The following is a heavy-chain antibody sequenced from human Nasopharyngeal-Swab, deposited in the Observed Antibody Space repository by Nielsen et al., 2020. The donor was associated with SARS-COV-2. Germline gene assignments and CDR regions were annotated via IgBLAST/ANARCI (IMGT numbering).Heavy chain of an antibody. Sequence: GESLKISCAGSGFTFSSYWMHWVRQVPGKGLVWVSRIDEHGSTINHADSVEGRFTISRDNAKNTLVLQMNSLRAEDTAVYYCGRDLGGRFSTWGQGTLVTVSS. J-gene: IGHJ5*02. CDR3: GRDLGGRFST. CDR1: GFTFSSYW. D-gene: IGHD3-16*01. CDR2: IDEHGSTI. V-gene: IGHV3-74*01.